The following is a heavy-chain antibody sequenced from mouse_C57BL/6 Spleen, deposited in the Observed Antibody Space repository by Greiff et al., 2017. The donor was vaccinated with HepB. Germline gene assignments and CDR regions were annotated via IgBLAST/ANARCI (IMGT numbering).Heavy chain of an antibody. Sequence: QVQLQQPGAELVRPGSSVKLSCKASGYTFTSYWMHWVKQRPIQGLEWIGNIDPSDSETHYNQKFKDKATLTVDKSSSTADMQLSSLTAEDSAVYYYAREKTLDYWGQGTTLTVSS. CDR3: AREKTLDY. V-gene: IGHV1-52*01. CDR1: GYTFTSYW. CDR2: IDPSDSET. J-gene: IGHJ2*01.